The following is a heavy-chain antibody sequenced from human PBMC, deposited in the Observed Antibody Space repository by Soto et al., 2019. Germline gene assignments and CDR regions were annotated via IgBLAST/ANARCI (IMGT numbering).Heavy chain of an antibody. CDR3: AKGGLLTGVAYFDY. D-gene: IGHD7-27*01. V-gene: IGHV3-23*01. Sequence: LRLSCAASGFTFSSYAMSWVRQAPGKGLEWVSSISGSGGNTYYADSVKGRFTISRDNSKNTVHLQMNSLRAEDTAVYYCAKGGLLTGVAYFDYWGQGTLVTVSS. CDR2: ISGSGGNT. J-gene: IGHJ4*02. CDR1: GFTFSSYA.